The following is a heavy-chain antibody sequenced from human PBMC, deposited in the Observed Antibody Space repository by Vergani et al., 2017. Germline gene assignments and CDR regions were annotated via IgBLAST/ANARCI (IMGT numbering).Heavy chain of an antibody. CDR2: INPSGGSI. D-gene: IGHD3-22*01. J-gene: IGHJ4*02. CDR1: GYPFTSYY. CDR3: ARVVGSKDSSGYYFGY. V-gene: IGHV1-46*03. Sequence: QVQLVQSGAEVKKPGASVKVSCKASGYPFTSYYMHWVRQAPGQGLEWMGIINPSGGSISYAQKFQGRVTMTRDTSTSTVYMELSSLRSEDTAVYYCARVVGSKDSSGYYFGYWGQGTLVTVSS.